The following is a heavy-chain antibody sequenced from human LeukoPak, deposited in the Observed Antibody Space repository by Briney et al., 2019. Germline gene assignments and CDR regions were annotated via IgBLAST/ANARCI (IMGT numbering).Heavy chain of an antibody. CDR2: IKQDGSEK. V-gene: IGHV3-7*04. Sequence: GGSLRLSCAASGFTFSNHGMNWVRQAPGKGLEWVANIKQDGSEKYYVDSVKGRFTISRDNAKNSLYLQMNSLRAEDTAVYYCARAWNFATYWGQGTLVTVSS. CDR1: GFTFSNHG. CDR3: ARAWNFATY. J-gene: IGHJ4*02. D-gene: IGHD1-7*01.